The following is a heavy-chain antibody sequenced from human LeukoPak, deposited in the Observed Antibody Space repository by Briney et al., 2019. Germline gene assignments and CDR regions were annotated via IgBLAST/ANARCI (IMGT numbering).Heavy chain of an antibody. J-gene: IGHJ6*03. D-gene: IGHD2-15*01. Sequence: SETLSLTCTVSGASISSSPHYWGWLRQAPGKGLEWIGTLYYSGTTFYKPSLKSRLTMSVDTSKNQFSLMLTSVTAADTAVYYCARGNQYCSGGTCFSYYMDVWGKGTTVTVSS. CDR2: LYYSGTT. CDR1: GASISSSPHY. V-gene: IGHV4-39*07. CDR3: ARGNQYCSGGTCFSYYMDV.